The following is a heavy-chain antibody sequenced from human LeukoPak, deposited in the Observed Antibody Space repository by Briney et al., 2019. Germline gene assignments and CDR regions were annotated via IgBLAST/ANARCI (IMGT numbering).Heavy chain of an antibody. CDR1: GFTFSSYG. Sequence: PGGSLRLSCAASGFTFSSYGMHWVRQAPGKGLEWVAFIRYDGSNKYYADSVKGRFTISRDNSKNTLYLQMDSLRAEDTAVYYCAKASPTYSNYGAPFDYWGQGTLVTVSS. D-gene: IGHD4-11*01. CDR3: AKASPTYSNYGAPFDY. J-gene: IGHJ4*02. CDR2: IRYDGSNK. V-gene: IGHV3-30*02.